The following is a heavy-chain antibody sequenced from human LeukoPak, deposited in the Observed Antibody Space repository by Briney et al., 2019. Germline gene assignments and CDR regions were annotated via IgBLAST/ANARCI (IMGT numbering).Heavy chain of an antibody. V-gene: IGHV3-23*01. CDR2: ISGGSDST. CDR1: GFTFSSNT. CDR3: ATKRGEGTQLNYMWFDP. D-gene: IGHD3-16*01. J-gene: IGHJ5*02. Sequence: GGSLRLSCAASGFTFSSNTMSWVRQAPGKGLEWVSSISGGSDSTYYADSVKGRCTISRDNSKSMLYLQMNSLRAEDTAIYYCATKRGEGTQLNYMWFDPWGQGTLVTVSS.